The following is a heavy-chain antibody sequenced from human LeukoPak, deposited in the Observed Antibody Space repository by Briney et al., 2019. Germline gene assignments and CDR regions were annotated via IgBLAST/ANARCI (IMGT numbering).Heavy chain of an antibody. CDR3: ARSNYHFDR. J-gene: IGHJ4*02. Sequence: GGSLRLSCAASGFTFSSHRMHWVRQAPGKGLVWVSRISGDASSTDYADSVKGRFTISRDNAKNTLFLQMNSLRVEDTAVYYCARSNYHFDRWGQGTLVTVSS. CDR2: ISGDASST. V-gene: IGHV3-74*01. CDR1: GFTFSSHR. D-gene: IGHD5-24*01.